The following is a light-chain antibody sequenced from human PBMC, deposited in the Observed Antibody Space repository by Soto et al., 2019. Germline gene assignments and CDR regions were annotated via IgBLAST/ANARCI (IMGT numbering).Light chain of an antibody. CDR3: ATWDDSLHGVV. J-gene: IGLJ7*01. CDR2: RNN. CDR1: TSNIERNT. V-gene: IGLV1-44*01. Sequence: QSVLTQPPSASGTPGQRVTISCTGRTSNIERNTVNWYQQLPGMAPKLLIYRNNQRPSGVPDRFSGSKSGTSAALAISGLQSEDEADYYCATWDDSLHGVVFGGGTQLTVV.